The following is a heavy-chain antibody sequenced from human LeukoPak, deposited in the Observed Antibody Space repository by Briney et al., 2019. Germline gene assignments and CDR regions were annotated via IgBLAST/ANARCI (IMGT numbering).Heavy chain of an antibody. Sequence: ASVKVSCKASGYTFTAYYMHWVRPAPGQGLEWMGWVNPNSGGTNYAQKFQGRVTMTRDTSITTAYMEWSRLTSDDTAVYYCARWDPTYDIATRGTSNYYWGQGTLVTVSS. CDR2: VNPNSGGT. V-gene: IGHV1-2*02. D-gene: IGHD3-22*01. CDR1: GYTFTAYY. J-gene: IGHJ4*02. CDR3: ARWDPTYDIATRGTSNYY.